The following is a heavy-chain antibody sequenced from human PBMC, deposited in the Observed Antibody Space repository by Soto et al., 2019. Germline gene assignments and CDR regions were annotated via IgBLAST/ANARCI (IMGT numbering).Heavy chain of an antibody. CDR1: GYTFTSYD. V-gene: IGHV1-8*01. J-gene: IGHJ6*02. CDR3: ARYGSGSFPYGMDV. D-gene: IGHD3-10*01. Sequence: ASVKVSCKASGYTFTSYDINCVRQATGQGLEWMGWMNPNSGNTGYAQKFQGRVTMTRNTSISTAYMELSSLRSEDTAVYYCARYGSGSFPYGMDVWGQGTTVTVSS. CDR2: MNPNSGNT.